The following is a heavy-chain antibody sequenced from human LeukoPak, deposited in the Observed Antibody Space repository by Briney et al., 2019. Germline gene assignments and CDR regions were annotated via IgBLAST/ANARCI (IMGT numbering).Heavy chain of an antibody. CDR3: AKCHTSWIGEIAH. J-gene: IGHJ5*02. CDR1: GFTFSSHA. D-gene: IGHD3-10*01. CDR2: ISGSGGST. V-gene: IGHV3-23*01. Sequence: GGSLRLSCAASGFTFSSHAMSWVRQAPGKGLEWVSAISGSGGSTYYADSVKGLFTISRDNSKNTLYLQMNSLRAEDTAVYYCAKCHTSWIGEIAHWGQGTLVTVSS.